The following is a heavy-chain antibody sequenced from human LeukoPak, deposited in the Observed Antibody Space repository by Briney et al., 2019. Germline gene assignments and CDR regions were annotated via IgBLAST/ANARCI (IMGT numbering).Heavy chain of an antibody. Sequence: QPGGSLRLSCATSGFTFSSCWMSWVRQAPGKGLEWVANIKQDGSEKYYVDSVKGRFTISRDNAKNSLYLQMNSLRAEDTAVYYCAREMMGYDSSGYYRYYFDYWGQGTLVTVSS. CDR3: AREMMGYDSSGYYRYYFDY. CDR2: IKQDGSEK. J-gene: IGHJ4*02. V-gene: IGHV3-7*03. D-gene: IGHD3-22*01. CDR1: GFTFSSCW.